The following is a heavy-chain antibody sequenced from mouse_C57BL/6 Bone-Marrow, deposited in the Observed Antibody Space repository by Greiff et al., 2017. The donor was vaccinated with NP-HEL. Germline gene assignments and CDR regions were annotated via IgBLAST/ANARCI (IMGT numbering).Heavy chain of an antibody. V-gene: IGHV1-81*01. J-gene: IGHJ3*01. D-gene: IGHD2-3*01. CDR3: ARWDGYYGWFAY. CDR2: IYPRSGNT. Sequence: QVQLKESGAELARPGASVKLSCKASGYTFTSYGISWVKQRTGQGLEWIGEIYPRSGNTYYNEKFKGKATLTADTSSSTAYMELRGLISEDSAVYFCARWDGYYGWFAYWGQGTLVTVSA. CDR1: GYTFTSYG.